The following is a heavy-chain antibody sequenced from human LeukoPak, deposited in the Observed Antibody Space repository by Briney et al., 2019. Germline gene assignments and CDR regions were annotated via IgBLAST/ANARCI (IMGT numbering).Heavy chain of an antibody. Sequence: GGSLRLSCAASGFTFSSYSMNWVRQAPGKGVEWVSSISSSSSYIYYADSVKGRFTISRDNAKNSLYLQVNSLRAEDTAVYYCARDTRTTVTAAGYFDYWGQGTLVTVSS. V-gene: IGHV3-21*01. CDR1: GFTFSSYS. CDR2: ISSSSSYI. J-gene: IGHJ4*02. CDR3: ARDTRTTVTAAGYFDY. D-gene: IGHD4-17*01.